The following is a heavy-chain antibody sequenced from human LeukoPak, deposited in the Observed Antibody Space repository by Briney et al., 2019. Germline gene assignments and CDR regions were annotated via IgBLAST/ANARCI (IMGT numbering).Heavy chain of an antibody. Sequence: PGGSLRLSCRGSGFTFSDAWMSWVRQAPGKGLEWVGRIKDNSAGGTTAYAAPVKGRFTISRDDSKTTMYMHMNSLKTEDTAVYYCATTRRGDGIGYWGQGTLVTVSS. V-gene: IGHV3-15*01. CDR2: IKDNSAGGTT. CDR1: GFTFSDAW. CDR3: ATTRRGDGIGY. J-gene: IGHJ4*02. D-gene: IGHD2-21*02.